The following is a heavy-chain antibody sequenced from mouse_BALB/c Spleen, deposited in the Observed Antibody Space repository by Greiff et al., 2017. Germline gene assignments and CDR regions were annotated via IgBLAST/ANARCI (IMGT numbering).Heavy chain of an antibody. J-gene: IGHJ3*01. CDR1: GYTFTSYW. CDR3: ARCEGYDRAWFAY. CDR2: INPSTGYT. Sequence: QVQLQQSGAELAKPGASVKMSCTASGYTFTSYWMHWVNQRPGQGLEWIGYINPSTGYTEYNQKFKDKSTLTADKSSSTAYMQLSSLTSEDSAVYYGARCEGYDRAWFAYWGQGTLGNVSA. V-gene: IGHV1-7*01. D-gene: IGHD2-2*01.